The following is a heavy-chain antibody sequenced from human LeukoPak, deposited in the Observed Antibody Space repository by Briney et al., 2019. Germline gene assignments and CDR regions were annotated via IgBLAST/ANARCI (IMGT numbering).Heavy chain of an antibody. CDR1: SGSIYNHY. CDR2: IYDSGNT. V-gene: IGHV4-59*11. CDR3: ARDQIGYGLDY. D-gene: IGHD5-18*01. Sequence: SETLSLTCIVSSGSIYNHYWSWIRQPPGKGLEWIGYIYDSGNTNYNPSLKSRVTISIDMSKNQFSLNPTSVTAADTAVYYCARDQIGYGLDYWGQGTLVTVSS. J-gene: IGHJ4*02.